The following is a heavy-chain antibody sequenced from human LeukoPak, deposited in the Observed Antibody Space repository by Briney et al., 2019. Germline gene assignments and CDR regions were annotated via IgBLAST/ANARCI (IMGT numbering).Heavy chain of an antibody. CDR3: ATDRGWRTSGYYLYYFEY. Sequence: SGGSLRLSCAASGFIFTNYFMSWVRQAPGKGLEWVASIKHDGSEEYYVDSVRGRFTISRDNTMNSLYLQMSSLRAEDTAVYYCATDRGWRTSGYYLYYFEYWGQGTLVTYPS. D-gene: IGHD3-3*01. CDR2: IKHDGSEE. V-gene: IGHV3-7*01. J-gene: IGHJ4*02. CDR1: GFIFTNYF.